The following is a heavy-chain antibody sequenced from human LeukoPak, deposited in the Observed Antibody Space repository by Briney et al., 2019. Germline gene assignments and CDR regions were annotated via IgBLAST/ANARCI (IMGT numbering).Heavy chain of an antibody. D-gene: IGHD2-2*01. CDR3: ARDRIVVVPAAFTYDLYGMDV. J-gene: IGHJ6*02. Sequence: ASVKVSCKASGYTFTSYGISWVRQAPGQGLEWMGWISAYNGNTNYAQKLQGRVTMTTDTSTSTAYMELRSLRSDDTAVYYCARDRIVVVPAAFTYDLYGMDVWGQGTTVTVSS. V-gene: IGHV1-18*04. CDR2: ISAYNGNT. CDR1: GYTFTSYG.